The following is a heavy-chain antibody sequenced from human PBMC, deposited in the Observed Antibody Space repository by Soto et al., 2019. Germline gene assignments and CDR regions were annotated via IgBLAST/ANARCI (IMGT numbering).Heavy chain of an antibody. Sequence: QVQLVQSGAEVKKPGSSVKVSCKASGDTFGSYAISWVRQAPGQGLEWMGGIIPIVGTANYAQKFQGRVTITADDSTSTLYMEMSSVRSEDTAVYYCARDTAPGGYYDCSGYYPIHGMDVWGQGTTVTVSS. V-gene: IGHV1-69*12. CDR2: IIPIVGTA. CDR1: GDTFGSYA. J-gene: IGHJ6*02. CDR3: ARDTAPGGYYDCSGYYPIHGMDV. D-gene: IGHD3-22*01.